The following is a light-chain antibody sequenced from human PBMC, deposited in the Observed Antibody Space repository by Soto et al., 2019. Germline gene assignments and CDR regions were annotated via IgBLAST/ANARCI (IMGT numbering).Light chain of an antibody. CDR2: AAS. V-gene: IGKV1-27*01. J-gene: IGKJ4*01. CDR3: QKYNSAPLP. Sequence: DIQVTQSPSSLSASLGDRVTITCRANQAIGVYLAWFQQQPGKVPKLLLYAASDLQSGVPSRFSGSRSGTDFTLTISSLQPEDIETKYCQKYNSAPLPFGGRNKVAI. CDR1: QAIGVY.